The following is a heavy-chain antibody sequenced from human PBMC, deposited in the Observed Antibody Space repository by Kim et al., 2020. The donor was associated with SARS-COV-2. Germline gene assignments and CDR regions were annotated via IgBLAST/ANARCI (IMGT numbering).Heavy chain of an antibody. CDR2: MYYTGFA. CDR3: AAGLIGYQVFRRVNWFDP. V-gene: IGHV4-31*03. J-gene: IGHJ5*02. Sequence: SETLSLTCTVSGGSIGNAGYYWNWIRQSPGKGLEWLGYMYYTGFAHYNPSLKSRLSISLDRPKNQFSLNVTSVTAADTAVYYCAAGLIGYQVFRRVNWFDPWGQGTLVTVSS. CDR1: GGSIGNAGYY. D-gene: IGHD2-15*01.